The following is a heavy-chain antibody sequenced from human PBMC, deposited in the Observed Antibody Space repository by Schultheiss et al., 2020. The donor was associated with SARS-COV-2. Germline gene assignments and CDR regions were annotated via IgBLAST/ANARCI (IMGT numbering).Heavy chain of an antibody. CDR1: GFTFSSYD. CDR3: ARGPGSGWYNWFDP. Sequence: GESLKISCAASGFTFSSYDMHWVRQATGKGLEWVSAIGTAGDTYYPGSVKGRFTISRENAKNSLYLQMNSLRDEDTAVYYCARGPGSGWYNWFDPWGQGTLVTVSS. J-gene: IGHJ5*02. D-gene: IGHD6-19*01. CDR2: IGTAGDT. V-gene: IGHV3-13*01.